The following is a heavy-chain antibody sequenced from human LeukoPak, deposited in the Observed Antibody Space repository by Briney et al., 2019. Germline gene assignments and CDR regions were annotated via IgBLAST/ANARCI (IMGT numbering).Heavy chain of an antibody. CDR1: GGSISSYY. CDR3: AREDYDILTGVDY. CDR2: IYYSGST. J-gene: IGHJ4*02. D-gene: IGHD3-9*01. V-gene: IGHV4-59*12. Sequence: PSETLSLTCTVSGGSISSYYWSWIRQPPGKGLEWIGYIYYSGSTYYNPSLKSRVTTSVDTSKNQFSLKLSSVTAADTAVYYCAREDYDILTGVDYWGQGTLVTVSS.